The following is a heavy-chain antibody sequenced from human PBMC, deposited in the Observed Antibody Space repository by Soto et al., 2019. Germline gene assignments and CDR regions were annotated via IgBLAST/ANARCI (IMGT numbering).Heavy chain of an antibody. CDR2: IWYDGTNK. J-gene: IGHJ4*02. Sequence: PGGSLRLSCAASGFTFSSYAMHWVRQAPGKGLEWVAVIWYDGTNKYYADSVKGRFTISRDNSKNTLYLQVNSLRGEDTAVYYCARGANWKDEIDYWGRGTLVTVSS. CDR1: GFTFSSYA. CDR3: ARGANWKDEIDY. D-gene: IGHD1-1*01. V-gene: IGHV3-33*01.